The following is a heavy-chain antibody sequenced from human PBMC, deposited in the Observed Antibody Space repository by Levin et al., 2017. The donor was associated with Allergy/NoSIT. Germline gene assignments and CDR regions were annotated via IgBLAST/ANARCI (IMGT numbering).Heavy chain of an antibody. CDR3: AKESTSSSGWSLQL. V-gene: IGHV4-59*01. CDR1: SDSISGSY. D-gene: IGHD6-19*01. CDR2: IYYSGTT. J-gene: IGHJ1*01. Sequence: SQTLSLTCTVSSDSISGSYWSWLRQPPGKGLEWIGYIYYSGTTNYNPSLRSRVTISLDTSKNQFSLRLTSVTAADTAVYYCAKESTSSSGWSLQLWGRGTLVTVSS.